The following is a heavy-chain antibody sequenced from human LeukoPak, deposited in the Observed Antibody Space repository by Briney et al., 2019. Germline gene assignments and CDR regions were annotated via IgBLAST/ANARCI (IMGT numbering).Heavy chain of an antibody. CDR3: ARGNYDSWSEYFQH. CDR2: ISPYNGNT. J-gene: IGHJ1*01. D-gene: IGHD3-22*01. CDR1: GYTFTSYG. V-gene: IGHV1-18*01. Sequence: ASVKVSCKASGYTFTSYGISWVRQAPGQGLEWMGWISPYNGNTNYAQKLQGRVTMTTDTFMNTAYMELRSLRSDDTAVYYCARGNYDSWSEYFQHWGQGTLVTVSS.